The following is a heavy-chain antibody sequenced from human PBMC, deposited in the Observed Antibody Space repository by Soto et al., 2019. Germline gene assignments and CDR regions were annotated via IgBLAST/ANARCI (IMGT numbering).Heavy chain of an antibody. V-gene: IGHV3-33*01. CDR2: IWYNGGNE. CDR1: GFIFSNYG. Sequence: QVQLVESGGGVVQPGRSLRLSCAASGFIFSNYGMHWVRQAPGKGLEWVALIWYNGGNEYYAESVKGRFTISRDNSKNTLYLQMNGLRAEDTAVYYCVRDWSWYDYWGQGTLVTVSS. J-gene: IGHJ4*02. D-gene: IGHD6-13*01. CDR3: VRDWSWYDY.